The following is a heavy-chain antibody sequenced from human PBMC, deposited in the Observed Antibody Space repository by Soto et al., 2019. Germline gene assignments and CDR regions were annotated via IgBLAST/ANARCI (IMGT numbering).Heavy chain of an antibody. CDR1: GHTFTTYG. D-gene: IGHD3-10*01. V-gene: IGHV1-18*01. J-gene: IGHJ3*02. CDR2: INPNNGAT. CDR3: ITGMVRAYDVAFDI. Sequence: ASVKVSCKASGHTFTTYGVNWVRQAPGQGLEWMGRINPNNGATLYAQEFQGRLILTTDTSTSTVYMDLNSVKSEDSAVYYCITGMVRAYDVAFDIWGQGTMVTVSS.